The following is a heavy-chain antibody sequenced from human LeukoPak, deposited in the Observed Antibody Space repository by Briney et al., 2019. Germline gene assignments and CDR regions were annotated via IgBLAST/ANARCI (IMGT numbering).Heavy chain of an antibody. J-gene: IGHJ4*02. CDR2: IIPIFGTA. CDR3: ASARITIFGVVRYHFDY. Sequence: ASVKVSCKASGGTFSSYAISWVRQAPGQGLEWMGGIIPIFGTANYAQKFQGRVTITADESTSTAYMELSSLRSEDTAVYYCASARITIFGVVRYHFDYWGQGTLVTVSS. D-gene: IGHD3-3*01. V-gene: IGHV1-69*13. CDR1: GGTFSSYA.